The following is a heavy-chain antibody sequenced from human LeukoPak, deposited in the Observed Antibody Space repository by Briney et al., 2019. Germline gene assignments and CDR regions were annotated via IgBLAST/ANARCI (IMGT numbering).Heavy chain of an antibody. V-gene: IGHV4-4*08. CDR3: ARDFPSATGAWDRWFDP. Sequence: SETLSLTCTVSGGSISSYYWSWIRQPPGKGLEWIGYIYYSGSTNYNPSLKSRVTISVDTSKNQFSLKLSSVTAADTAVYYCARDFPSATGAWDRWFDPWGQGTLVTVSS. J-gene: IGHJ5*02. CDR1: GGSISSYY. D-gene: IGHD7-27*01. CDR2: IYYSGST.